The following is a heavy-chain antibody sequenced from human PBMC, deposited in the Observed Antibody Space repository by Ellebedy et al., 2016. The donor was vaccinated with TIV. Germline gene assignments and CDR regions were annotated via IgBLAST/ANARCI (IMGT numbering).Heavy chain of an antibody. CDR2: IHSGGGS. J-gene: IGHJ4*02. CDR3: ARHRYGVRGITNLDY. CDR1: GDTIHNYF. V-gene: IGHV4-59*08. D-gene: IGHD3-10*01. Sequence: MPSETLSLTCTVFGDTIHNYFWSWVRQPPGGGPQYIGFIHSGGGSNFNPSLRGRVSMSVDSSRNRLSLQLNSVTAADTAVYYCARHRYGVRGITNLDYWGRGTLVTVSS.